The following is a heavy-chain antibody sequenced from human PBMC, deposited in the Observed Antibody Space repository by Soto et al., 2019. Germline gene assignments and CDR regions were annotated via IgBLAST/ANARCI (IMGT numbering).Heavy chain of an antibody. J-gene: IGHJ3*02. CDR2: IYYSGST. D-gene: IGHD3-3*01. Sequence: SETLSLTCTVSGGSISSYYWSWIRQPPGKGLEWIGYIYYSGSTNYNPSLKSRVTISVDTSKNQFSLKLSSVTAADTAVYYCARVFYDFWSGITLGGAFDIWGQGTMVTVSS. CDR1: GGSISSYY. CDR3: ARVFYDFWSGITLGGAFDI. V-gene: IGHV4-59*01.